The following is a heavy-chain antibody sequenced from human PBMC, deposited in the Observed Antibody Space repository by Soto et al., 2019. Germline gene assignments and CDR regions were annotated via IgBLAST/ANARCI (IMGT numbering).Heavy chain of an antibody. Sequence: GGSLRLSCAASGFTFSRYAMRWVRQAPGGGLEWVSAISGSGGSTYYADSVKGRFTISRDNSKNTLYLQMNSLSAEDTAVYYCAKDDSGAWYGPGAFDIWGQGTMVTVSS. CDR3: AKDDSGAWYGPGAFDI. CDR2: ISGSGGST. CDR1: GFTFSRYA. V-gene: IGHV3-23*01. D-gene: IGHD6-19*01. J-gene: IGHJ3*02.